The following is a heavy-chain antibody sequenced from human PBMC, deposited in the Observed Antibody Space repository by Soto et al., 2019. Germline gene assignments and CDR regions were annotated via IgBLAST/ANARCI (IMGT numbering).Heavy chain of an antibody. V-gene: IGHV4-34*01. Sequence: QVQLQQWGAGLLKPSETLSLTCAVYGGSFSGYYWSWIRQPPGKGLEWIGEINHSGSTNYNPSLKSRVTISVDTSKNQFSLKLSSVTAADTAVYYCASRPWDYYYDSSGYQPFDYWGQGTLVTVSS. J-gene: IGHJ4*02. CDR1: GGSFSGYY. CDR2: INHSGST. CDR3: ASRPWDYYYDSSGYQPFDY. D-gene: IGHD3-22*01.